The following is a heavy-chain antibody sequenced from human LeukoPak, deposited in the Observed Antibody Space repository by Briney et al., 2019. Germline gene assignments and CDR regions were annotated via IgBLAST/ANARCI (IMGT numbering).Heavy chain of an antibody. CDR1: GYTFTGYY. Sequence: ASVKVSCKASGYTFTGYYMHWVRQAPGQGLEWMGWINPNSGGTNYAQKFQGRVTMTRDTSISTAYMELSRLRSDDTAVYYCARGPLIGYDSSGYYYDPEYFDYWGQGTLVTVSS. CDR2: INPNSGGT. D-gene: IGHD3-22*01. V-gene: IGHV1-2*02. CDR3: ARGPLIGYDSSGYYYDPEYFDY. J-gene: IGHJ4*02.